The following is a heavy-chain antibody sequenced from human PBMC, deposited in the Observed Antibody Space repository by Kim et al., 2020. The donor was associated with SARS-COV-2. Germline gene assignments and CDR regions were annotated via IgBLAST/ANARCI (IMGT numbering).Heavy chain of an antibody. V-gene: IGHV4-34*01. CDR2: INHSGST. J-gene: IGHJ4*02. CDR3: ARGSRSITIFGVVIIQDY. CDR1: GGSFSGYY. D-gene: IGHD3-3*01. Sequence: ETLSLTCAVYGGSFSGYYWSWIRQPPGKGLEWIGEINHSGSTNYNPSLKSRVTISVDTSKNQFSLKLSSVTAADTAVYYCARGSRSITIFGVVIIQDYWGQGTLVTVSS.